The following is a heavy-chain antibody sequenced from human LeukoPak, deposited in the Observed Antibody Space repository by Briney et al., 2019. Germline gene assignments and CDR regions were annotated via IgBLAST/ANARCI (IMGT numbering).Heavy chain of an antibody. D-gene: IGHD3-22*01. CDR3: ASQKYYYDSSGYHFHDPFDY. Sequence: SETLSLTCAVYGGSFSGYYWSWIRQPPGKELEWIGEINHSGSTNYNPSLKSRVTISVDASKNRFSLKLSSVTAADTAVYYCASQKYYYDSSGYHFHDPFDYWGQGTLVTVSS. CDR2: INHSGST. J-gene: IGHJ4*02. V-gene: IGHV4-34*01. CDR1: GGSFSGYY.